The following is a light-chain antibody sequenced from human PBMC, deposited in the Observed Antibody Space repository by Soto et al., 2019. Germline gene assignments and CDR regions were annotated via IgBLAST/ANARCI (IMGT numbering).Light chain of an antibody. J-gene: IGKJ2*01. V-gene: IGKV1-5*01. CDR3: QQYKSYSYT. CDR2: DAS. CDR1: QSIISW. Sequence: DIPMTQSPSTLSASVGDRVTITCRASQSIISWLAWSQQKPGKAPKLLIYDASSLESGVPSMFSGSGSGTEFTLSISRLQHDDFATSYCQQYKSYSYTFGQGTKLEIK.